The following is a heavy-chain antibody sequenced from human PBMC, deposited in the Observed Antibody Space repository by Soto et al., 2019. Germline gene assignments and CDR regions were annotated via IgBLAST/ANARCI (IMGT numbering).Heavy chain of an antibody. Sequence: QVQLVQSGAEVKKPGSSVKVSCMASGGTFSRYALSWIRQAPGQGLEWMGGIIPTFERPNYAQRFQGSLTITADESTSTGYMELSSLRSDDMAVYYCARGSGCYLYAFDLWGQGTVVTVPS. CDR2: IIPTFERP. CDR3: ARGSGCYLYAFDL. D-gene: IGHD6-25*01. V-gene: IGHV1-69*12. CDR1: GGTFSRYA. J-gene: IGHJ3*01.